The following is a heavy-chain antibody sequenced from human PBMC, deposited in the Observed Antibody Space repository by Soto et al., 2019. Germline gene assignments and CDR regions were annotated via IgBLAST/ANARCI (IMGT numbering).Heavy chain of an antibody. CDR2: ISWNSGSI. CDR3: AKDATISAAGWFDP. Sequence: EVQLVESGGGLVRPGRSLRLSCAASGFTFDDYAMHWVRQAPGKGLEWVSGISWNSGSIAYADSVKGRFTISRDNAKNSLYLQMNSLRAEDTAFYYCAKDATISAAGWFDPWGQGTPVTGSS. CDR1: GFTFDDYA. V-gene: IGHV3-9*01. J-gene: IGHJ5*02. D-gene: IGHD6-13*01.